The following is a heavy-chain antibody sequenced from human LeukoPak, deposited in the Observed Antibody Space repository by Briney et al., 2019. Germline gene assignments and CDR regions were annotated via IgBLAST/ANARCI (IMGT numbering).Heavy chain of an antibody. CDR3: AREGITMIVENLDAFDI. CDR1: GFTFSSYW. V-gene: IGHV3-7*01. Sequence: GGSLRLSCAASGFTFSSYWMSWVRQAPGKGLERVANIRQDGSEKYYVDSVKGRFTISRDNAKNSLYLQMNSLRAEDTAVYYCAREGITMIVENLDAFDIWGKGTTVTVSS. J-gene: IGHJ3*02. D-gene: IGHD3-22*01. CDR2: IRQDGSEK.